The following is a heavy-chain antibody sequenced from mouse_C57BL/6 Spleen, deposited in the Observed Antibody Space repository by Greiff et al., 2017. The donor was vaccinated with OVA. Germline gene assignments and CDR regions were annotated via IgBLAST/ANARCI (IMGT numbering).Heavy chain of an antibody. D-gene: IGHD3-3*01. CDR3: ARGGDRGNFDY. CDR2: IYPSDSET. CDR1: GYTFTSYW. Sequence: VQLQQSGAELVRPGSSVKLSCKASGYTFTSYWMDWVKQRPGQGLEWIGNIYPSDSETHYNQKFKDKATLTVDTSSSTAYMQLSSLTSEDSAVYYCARGGDRGNFDYWGQGTTLTVSS. V-gene: IGHV1-61*01. J-gene: IGHJ2*01.